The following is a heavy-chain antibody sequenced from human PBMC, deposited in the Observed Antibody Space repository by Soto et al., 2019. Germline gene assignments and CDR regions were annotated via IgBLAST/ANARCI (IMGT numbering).Heavy chain of an antibody. V-gene: IGHV3-30-3*01. Sequence: GGSLRLSCVDSGCTFSSYAMHWVRQAPGKGLEWVAVISYDGSNKYYADSVKGRFTISRDNSKNTLYLQMNSLRAEDTAVYYCASRYDSSGYPSPVDYWGQGTLVTVSS. CDR3: ASRYDSSGYPSPVDY. CDR1: GCTFSSYA. CDR2: ISYDGSNK. D-gene: IGHD3-22*01. J-gene: IGHJ4*02.